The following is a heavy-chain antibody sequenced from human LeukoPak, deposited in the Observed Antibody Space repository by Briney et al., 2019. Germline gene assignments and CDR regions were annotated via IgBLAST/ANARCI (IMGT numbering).Heavy chain of an antibody. CDR3: AKGGCSSTSCLFDY. D-gene: IGHD2-2*01. CDR2: IRGSGGST. J-gene: IGHJ4*02. V-gene: IGHV3-23*01. Sequence: GGSLRLSCAASGFTFSSYAMNWVRQAPGKGLQWVSAIRGSGGSTYYADSVKGRFTISRDNSKNTLYLQMNSLRAEDTAVYYCAKGGCSSTSCLFDYWGQGTLVTVSS. CDR1: GFTFSSYA.